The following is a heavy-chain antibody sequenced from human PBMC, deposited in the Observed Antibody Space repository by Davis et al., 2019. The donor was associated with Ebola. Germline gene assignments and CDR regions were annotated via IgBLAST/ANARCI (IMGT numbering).Heavy chain of an antibody. CDR3: ARGPYYYDSSGYYYVRWFDP. D-gene: IGHD3-22*01. CDR1: GGSISSSSYY. Sequence: SETLSLTCTVSGGSISSSSYYWGWIRQPPGKGLEWIGYIYHSGSTYYNPSLKSRVTISVDRSKNQFSLKLSSVTAADTAVYYCARGPYYYDSSGYYYVRWFDPWGQGTLVTVSS. J-gene: IGHJ5*02. CDR2: IYHSGST. V-gene: IGHV4-39*07.